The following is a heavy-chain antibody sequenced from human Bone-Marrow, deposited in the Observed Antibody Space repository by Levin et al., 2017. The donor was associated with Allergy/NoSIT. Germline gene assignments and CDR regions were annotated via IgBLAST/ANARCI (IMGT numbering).Heavy chain of an antibody. D-gene: IGHD3-9*01. V-gene: IGHV3-53*01. CDR3: ARAVWRYFDWLLPNYYYYYYMDV. CDR2: IYSGGST. CDR1: GFTVSSNY. Sequence: PGGSLRLSCAASGFTVSSNYMSWVRQAPGKGLEWVSVIYSGGSTYYADSVKGRFTISRDNSKNTLYLQMNSLRAEDTAVYYCARAVWRYFDWLLPNYYYYYYMDVWGKGTTVTVSS. J-gene: IGHJ6*03.